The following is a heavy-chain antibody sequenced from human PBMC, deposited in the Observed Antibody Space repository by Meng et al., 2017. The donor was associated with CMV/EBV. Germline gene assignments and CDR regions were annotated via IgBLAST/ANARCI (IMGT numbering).Heavy chain of an antibody. D-gene: IGHD3-22*01. J-gene: IGHJ5*02. V-gene: IGHV4-61*01. CDR3: ARAFYYDSSGNGFDP. CDR2: IYYSGST. Sequence: SETLSLTCTVSGGSVSSGSYYWSWIRQPPGKGLEWIGYIYYSGSTNYNPSLKSRVTISVDTSKNQFSLKLSAVTAADTAVYYCARAFYYDSSGNGFDPWGQGTLVTVSS. CDR1: GGSVSSGSYY.